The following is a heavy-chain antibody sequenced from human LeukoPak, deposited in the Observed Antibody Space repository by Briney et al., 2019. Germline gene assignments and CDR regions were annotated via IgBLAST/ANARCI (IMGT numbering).Heavy chain of an antibody. J-gene: IGHJ4*02. D-gene: IGHD2/OR15-2a*01. CDR2: INNIASHI. CDR3: TRDATQYLRYGYFDS. Sequence: GGSLRLSCAASGFTFSNSAMNWVRQAPGKGLEWVSSINNIASHIYYGDSVRGRFTISRDNAKNSVSLQMNNLRAEDTAVYYCTRDATQYLRYGYFDSWGQGILVTVSS. CDR1: GFTFSNSA. V-gene: IGHV3-21*01.